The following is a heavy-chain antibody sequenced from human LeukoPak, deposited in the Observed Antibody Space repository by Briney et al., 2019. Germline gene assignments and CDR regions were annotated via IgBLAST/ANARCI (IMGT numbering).Heavy chain of an antibody. CDR1: GFTFSSYS. J-gene: IGHJ4*02. V-gene: IGHV3-21*01. Sequence: GGSLRLSCAASGFTFSSYSMNWVRQAPGKGLEWVSSISGRSCYIYYADSVKGRFTISRDNAKNSLYLQMNSLRAEDTAVYYCAREYDSGSYYNFGYWGQGTLVTVSS. D-gene: IGHD3-10*01. CDR2: ISGRSCYI. CDR3: AREYDSGSYYNFGY.